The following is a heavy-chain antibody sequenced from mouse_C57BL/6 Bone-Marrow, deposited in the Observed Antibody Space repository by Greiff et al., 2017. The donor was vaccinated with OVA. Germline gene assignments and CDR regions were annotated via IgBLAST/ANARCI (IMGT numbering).Heavy chain of an antibody. Sequence: EVQLQQSGAELVRPGASVKLSCTASGFNIKDDYMHWVKQRPEQGLEWIGWIDPENGDTEYASKFQGKATITADPSSNTAYLQLSSLTSEDTAVYYCTTFGSSLYWDFDVWGTGTTVTVSS. CDR1: GFNIKDDY. V-gene: IGHV14-4*01. D-gene: IGHD1-1*01. CDR3: TTFGSSLYWDFDV. CDR2: IDPENGDT. J-gene: IGHJ1*03.